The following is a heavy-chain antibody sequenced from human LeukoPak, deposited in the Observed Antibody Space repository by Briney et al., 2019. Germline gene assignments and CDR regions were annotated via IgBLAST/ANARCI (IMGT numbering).Heavy chain of an antibody. D-gene: IGHD3-22*01. CDR3: ARDRYYYDSSGYYIDY. V-gene: IGHV1-2*02. Sequence: ASVKVSCKASGYTFTGYYMHWVRQAPGQGLEWMGWINPNSGGTNYAQKFQGRVTMTRDTSISTAYMELSRLRSDDTAVYYCARDRYYYDSSGYYIDYWGQGTLVTVSS. J-gene: IGHJ4*02. CDR2: INPNSGGT. CDR1: GYTFTGYY.